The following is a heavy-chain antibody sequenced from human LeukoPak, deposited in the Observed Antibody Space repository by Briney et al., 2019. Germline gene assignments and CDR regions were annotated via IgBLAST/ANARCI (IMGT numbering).Heavy chain of an antibody. J-gene: IGHJ5*02. CDR1: GGSISSGGYY. Sequence: SETLSLTCTVSGGSISSGGYYWSWIRQHPGKGLEWIGYIYYSGSTYYNPSLKSRVTISVDRSKNQFSLKLSSVTAADTAVYYCARDRGYSYGYWFDPWGQGTLVTVSS. V-gene: IGHV4-31*03. CDR3: ARDRGYSYGYWFDP. CDR2: IYYSGST. D-gene: IGHD5-18*01.